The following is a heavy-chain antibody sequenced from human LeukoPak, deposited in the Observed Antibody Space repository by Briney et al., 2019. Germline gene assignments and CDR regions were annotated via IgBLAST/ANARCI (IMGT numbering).Heavy chain of an antibody. D-gene: IGHD6-13*01. CDR1: GFTFSSYG. CDR3: AKDPNPQQPDYFDY. V-gene: IGHV3-30*18. Sequence: GGSLRLSCAASGFTFSSYGMHWVRQAPGKGLEWVAVISYDGSNRYYADSVKGRFTISGDNSKNTLYLQMNSLRAEDTAVYYCAKDPNPQQPDYFDYWGQGTLVTVSS. CDR2: ISYDGSNR. J-gene: IGHJ4*02.